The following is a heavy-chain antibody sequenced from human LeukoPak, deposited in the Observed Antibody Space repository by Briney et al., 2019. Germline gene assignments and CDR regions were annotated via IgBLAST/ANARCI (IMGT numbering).Heavy chain of an antibody. CDR1: GGSISSSSYY. D-gene: IGHD1-14*01. CDR2: IYYSGST. CDR3: ARAPRTSNPFDY. Sequence: SETLSLTCTVSGGSISSSSYYWGWIRQPPGKGLEWIGSIYYSGSTYYNPSLKSRVTISVDTSKNQFSLKLSSVTAADTAVYYCARAPRTSNPFDYWGQGTLVTVSS. V-gene: IGHV4-39*07. J-gene: IGHJ4*02.